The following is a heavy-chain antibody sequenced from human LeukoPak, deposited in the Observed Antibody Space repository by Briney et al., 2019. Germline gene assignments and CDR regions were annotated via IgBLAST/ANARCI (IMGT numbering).Heavy chain of an antibody. CDR2: INHSGST. D-gene: IGHD2-2*02. Sequence: SETLSLTCTVSGGSISSGGYYWSWIRQPPGKGLEWIGEINHSGSTNYNPSLKSRVTISVDTSKNQFSLKLSSVTATDTAVYYCARARITPNCSSTSCYSSLRTLSMDVWGQGTTVTVSS. V-gene: IGHV4-39*07. CDR3: ARARITPNCSSTSCYSSLRTLSMDV. CDR1: GGSISSGGYY. J-gene: IGHJ6*02.